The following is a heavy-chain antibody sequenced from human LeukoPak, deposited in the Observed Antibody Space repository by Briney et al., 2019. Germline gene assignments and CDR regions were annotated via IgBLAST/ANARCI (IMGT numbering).Heavy chain of an antibody. V-gene: IGHV3-23*01. J-gene: IGHJ4*02. D-gene: IGHD2-15*01. CDR1: GFTFSNAW. Sequence: GGSLRLSCAASGFTFSNAWMSWVRQAPGKGPEWVSSICGSGDTTYYADSVKGRFTISRDNSKNTLYLQMNSLRAEDTAIYYCAKLSGGSCYSGFGNWGQGTLVTVSS. CDR2: ICGSGDTT. CDR3: AKLSGGSCYSGFGN.